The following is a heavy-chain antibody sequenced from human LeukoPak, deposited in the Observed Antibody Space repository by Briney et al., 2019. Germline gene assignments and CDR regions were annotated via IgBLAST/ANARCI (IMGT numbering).Heavy chain of an antibody. D-gene: IGHD3-10*01. Sequence: GESLKISCKGSGYSFTSYWISWVRQMPGKGLEWMGRIDPSDSYTNYRPSFQGHVTISADKSISTAYLQWSSLKASDTAMYYCARRNYYGSGSYYDLSYWGQGTLVTVSS. CDR2: IDPSDSYT. CDR1: GYSFTSYW. J-gene: IGHJ4*02. CDR3: ARRNYYGSGSYYDLSY. V-gene: IGHV5-10-1*01.